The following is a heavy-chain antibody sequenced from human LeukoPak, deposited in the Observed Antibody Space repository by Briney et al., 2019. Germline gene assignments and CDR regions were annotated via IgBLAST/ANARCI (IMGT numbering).Heavy chain of an antibody. D-gene: IGHD6-13*01. V-gene: IGHV3-7*03. CDR3: ARSLLYGTTWYGRSDF. CDR2: IRQDGDTK. Sequence: GGSLRLSCAASGFPFNAYWMTWVRQAPGKGLEWVANIRQDGDTKYYVDSVKGRFTISRDNAMNSLYLRMNSLRAEDTAIYYCARSLLYGTTWYGRSDFWGQGTLVTVSS. J-gene: IGHJ4*02. CDR1: GFPFNAYW.